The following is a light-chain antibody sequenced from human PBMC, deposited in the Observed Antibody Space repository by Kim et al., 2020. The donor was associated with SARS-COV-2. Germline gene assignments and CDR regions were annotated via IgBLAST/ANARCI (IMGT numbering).Light chain of an antibody. Sequence: RATINCKSSQTLLDSSKNLNYLAWYQQKPGQSPKLLFSGASTRESGVPDRFSGSGSGTDFTLIISSLQAEDVAVYYCQQYFSIPYSFGQGTKLEI. V-gene: IGKV4-1*01. CDR1: QTLLDSSKNLNY. CDR2: GAS. J-gene: IGKJ2*03. CDR3: QQYFSIPYS.